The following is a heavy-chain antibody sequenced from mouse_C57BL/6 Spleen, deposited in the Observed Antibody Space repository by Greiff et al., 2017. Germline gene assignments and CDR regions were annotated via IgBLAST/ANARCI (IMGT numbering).Heavy chain of an antibody. Sequence: ESGPGLVKPSQSLSLTCSVTGYSITSGYYWNWIRQFPGNKLEWMGYISYDGSNNYNPSLKNRISITRDTSKNQFFLKLNSVTTEDTATYYCAREDGYSQDVWGTGTTVTVSS. CDR1: GYSITSGYY. J-gene: IGHJ1*03. V-gene: IGHV3-6*01. CDR2: ISYDGSN. D-gene: IGHD2-3*01. CDR3: AREDGYSQDV.